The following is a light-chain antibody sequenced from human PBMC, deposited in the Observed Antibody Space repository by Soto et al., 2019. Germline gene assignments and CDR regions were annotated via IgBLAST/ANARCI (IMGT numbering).Light chain of an antibody. V-gene: IGLV2-18*02. J-gene: IGLJ3*02. Sequence: QSVLTQPPSVSGSPGQSVTISCTGTSIDFVSYNRVSWYQQSPGSAPKLLIYEVRNRPSGVPDRFSGSKSGNRASLTVSGLQAEDGADYNCNSYTSSSTRVFGGGTKLTVL. CDR3: NSYTSSSTRV. CDR1: SIDFVSYNR. CDR2: EVR.